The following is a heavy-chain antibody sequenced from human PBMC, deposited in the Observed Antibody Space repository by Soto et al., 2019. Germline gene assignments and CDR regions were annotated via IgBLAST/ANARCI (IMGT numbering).Heavy chain of an antibody. CDR3: ARGEYSRSSNLFDY. J-gene: IGHJ4*02. D-gene: IGHD6-6*01. V-gene: IGHV1-2*04. CDR2: INPNSGGT. CDR1: GYTFTGYY. Sequence: ASVKVSCKASGYTFTGYYMHWVRQAPGQGLEWMGWINPNSGGTNYAQKFQGWVTMTRDTSISTAYMELSRLRSDDTAVYYCARGEYSRSSNLFDYWGQGTLVTVSS.